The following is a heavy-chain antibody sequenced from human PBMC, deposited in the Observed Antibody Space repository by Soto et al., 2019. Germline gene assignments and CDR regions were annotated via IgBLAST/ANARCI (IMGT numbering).Heavy chain of an antibody. CDR1: GYTFTSYG. CDR2: ISAYNGNT. Sequence: ASVKVSCKASGYTFTSYGISWVRQAPGQGPEWMGWISAYNGNTNYAQKLQGRVTMTTDTSTSTAYMELRSLRSDDTAVYYCARDGAGHMDDLTAYWGQGTLVTVSS. V-gene: IGHV1-18*01. CDR3: ARDGAGHMDDLTAY. J-gene: IGHJ4*02. D-gene: IGHD2-21*01.